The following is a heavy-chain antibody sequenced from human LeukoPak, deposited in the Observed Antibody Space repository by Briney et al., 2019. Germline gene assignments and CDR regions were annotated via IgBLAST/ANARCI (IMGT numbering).Heavy chain of an antibody. CDR2: IKQDGSEK. D-gene: IGHD5-18*01. Sequence: PGGSLRLSCAASGFTFSSYWVSWVRQAPGKGLEWVANIKQDGSEKYYVDSVKGRFTISRDNAKNSLYLQMNSLRAEDTAVYYCARGVDTAMVSLGYWGQGTLVTVSS. CDR3: ARGVDTAMVSLGY. CDR1: GFTFSSYW. J-gene: IGHJ4*02. V-gene: IGHV3-7*01.